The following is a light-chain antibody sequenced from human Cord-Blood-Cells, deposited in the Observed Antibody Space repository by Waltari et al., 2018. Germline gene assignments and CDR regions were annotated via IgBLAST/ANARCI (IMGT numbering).Light chain of an antibody. J-gene: IGKJ1*01. V-gene: IGKV3-15*01. CDR2: GAS. Sequence: EIVMTQSPATLSVSPGERATLSCRANQIVSSNLAWYQQNPGQAPRLLIYGASTRATGIPARFSGSVSGTEFTLTISSLQSEDFAVYYCQQYNNWPPWTFGQGTKVEIK. CDR1: QIVSSN. CDR3: QQYNNWPPWT.